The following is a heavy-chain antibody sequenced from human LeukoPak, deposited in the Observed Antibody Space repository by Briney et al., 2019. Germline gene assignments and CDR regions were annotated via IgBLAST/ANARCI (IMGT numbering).Heavy chain of an antibody. CDR2: ISAYNGNT. J-gene: IGHJ4*02. Sequence: ASVKVSCKASGYTFTSYGISSVRQAPGQGLAWMGWISAYNGNTNYAQKLQGRLTMTADTSTSTAYMELRSLRSDDTAVYYCARREALEMATITYDYWGQGTLVTVSS. D-gene: IGHD5-24*01. CDR3: ARREALEMATITYDY. CDR1: GYTFTSYG. V-gene: IGHV1-18*01.